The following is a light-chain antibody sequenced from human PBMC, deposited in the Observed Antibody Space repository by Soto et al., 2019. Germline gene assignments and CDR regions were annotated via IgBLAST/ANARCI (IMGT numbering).Light chain of an antibody. V-gene: IGKV1-5*01. CDR3: QQYNSYPF. CDR1: QSISNW. Sequence: DIQMTQSPSTLPASVGDRVTITCRASQSISNWLAWYQQKPGKAPKLLIYDASSLESGVPSRFSGSGSGTEFTLTISSLQPDDFATYYCQQYNSYPFFGGGTKVDIK. J-gene: IGKJ4*01. CDR2: DAS.